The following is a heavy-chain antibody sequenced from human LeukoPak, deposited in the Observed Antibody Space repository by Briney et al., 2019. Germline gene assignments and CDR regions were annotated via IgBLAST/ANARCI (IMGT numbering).Heavy chain of an antibody. D-gene: IGHD3-9*01. V-gene: IGHV1-24*01. Sequence: ASVKASCKVSGYILTELSMHWVRQAPGKGLEWMGGFDPEDGETIYAQKFQGRVTMTEDTSTDTAYMELSSLRSEDTAVYYCATDRLRYFDWLLSWGQGTLVTVSS. CDR1: GYILTELS. CDR3: ATDRLRYFDWLLS. J-gene: IGHJ4*02. CDR2: FDPEDGET.